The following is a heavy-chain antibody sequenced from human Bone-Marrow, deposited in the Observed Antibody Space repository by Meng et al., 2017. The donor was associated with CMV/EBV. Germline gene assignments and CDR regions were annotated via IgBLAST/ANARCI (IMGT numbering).Heavy chain of an antibody. D-gene: IGHD4-17*01. Sequence: GESLKISCAASGFTFSSYAMHWVRQAPGKGLEWVAVISYDGSNKYYADSVKGRFTISRDNSKNTLYLQMNSLRAEDTAVYYCARDRYYGVRGSMDVWGQGTTVTVSS. CDR2: ISYDGSNK. CDR1: GFTFSSYA. CDR3: ARDRYYGVRGSMDV. V-gene: IGHV3-30-3*01. J-gene: IGHJ6*02.